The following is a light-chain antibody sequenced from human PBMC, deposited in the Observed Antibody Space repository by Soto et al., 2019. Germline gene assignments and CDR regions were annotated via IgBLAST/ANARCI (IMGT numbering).Light chain of an antibody. CDR1: QRVSRSN. J-gene: IGKJ3*01. CDR2: DAS. Sequence: EMVVTESPVTLSVSPGERATLSCKSSQRVSRSNIGWYQQKPGQAPRLLIYDASNRATGIPARFSGSGSGTDFTLTISSLEPEDFAVYYCQQRSNWPPAFGPGTKLDIK. CDR3: QQRSNWPPA. V-gene: IGKV3-11*01.